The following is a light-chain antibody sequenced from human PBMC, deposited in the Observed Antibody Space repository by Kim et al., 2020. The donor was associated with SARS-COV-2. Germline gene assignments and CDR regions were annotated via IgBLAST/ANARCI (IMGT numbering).Light chain of an antibody. CDR2: KAS. Sequence: DIQMTQSPSTLSASVGDRVTITCRASQSIGSLLAWYQQKPGKAPKVLIYKASTLESGVPSRFSGSGSGTEFTLTISSLQPDDFATYYCQRYDNHLRIFGQGTKVDIK. J-gene: IGKJ1*01. CDR1: QSIGSL. V-gene: IGKV1-5*03. CDR3: QRYDNHLRI.